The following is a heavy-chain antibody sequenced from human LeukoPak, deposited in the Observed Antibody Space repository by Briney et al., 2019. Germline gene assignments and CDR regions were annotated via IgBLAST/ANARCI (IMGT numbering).Heavy chain of an antibody. Sequence: SETLSLTCTVSGGSISSSSYYWGWIRQPPGKGLEWIGSIYYSGSTYYNPSLKSRVTISVDTSKNQFSLKLSSVTAADTAVYYCATATNGFRRGFDYWGQGTLVTVSS. D-gene: IGHD2-8*01. CDR3: ATATNGFRRGFDY. J-gene: IGHJ4*02. CDR1: GGSISSSSYY. V-gene: IGHV4-39*01. CDR2: IYYSGST.